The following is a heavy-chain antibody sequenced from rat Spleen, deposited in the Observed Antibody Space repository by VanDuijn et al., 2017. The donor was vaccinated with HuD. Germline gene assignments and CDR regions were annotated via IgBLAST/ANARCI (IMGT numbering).Heavy chain of an antibody. CDR3: ARHEDNFGWFAY. CDR2: ITNTGGST. CDR1: GFNFNDYW. V-gene: IGHV5-31*01. J-gene: IGHJ3*01. Sequence: EVKLVESGGGLVQPGRSLKLSCAASGFNFNDYWMGWVRQAPGKGLEWVASITNTGGSTFYPDSVKGRFTISRDNAKSTLYLQMNSLRSEDTATYYCARHEDNFGWFAYWGQGTLVTVSS. D-gene: IGHD1-10*01.